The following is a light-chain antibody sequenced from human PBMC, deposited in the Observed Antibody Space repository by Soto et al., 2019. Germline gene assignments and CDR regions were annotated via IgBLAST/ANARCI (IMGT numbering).Light chain of an antibody. V-gene: IGLV2-14*01. Sequence: QSALTQPASVSGSPGQSITISCTGTSSDVGRYNYVSWYQQHPGKAPKLMTYDVSNRPSGVSSRFSGSKSGNTASLTISGLQADDEADYYCSSYTSRDTLVFGGGTKLTVL. J-gene: IGLJ2*01. CDR1: SSDVGRYNY. CDR2: DVS. CDR3: SSYTSRDTLV.